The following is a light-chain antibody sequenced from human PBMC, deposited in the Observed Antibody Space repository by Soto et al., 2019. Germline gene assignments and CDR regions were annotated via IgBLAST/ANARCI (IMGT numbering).Light chain of an antibody. CDR1: QSVLYSSNNRNY. Sequence: DIVMTQSPDSLAVSLGERATINCKSSQSVLYSSNNRNYLAWYQRKPGQPPKLLIYWASTRESGVPDRFSGSGSGTDFTLTISNLQAEDVAVYYCQQYRTTPSWTFGQGTKVEIK. CDR2: WAS. V-gene: IGKV4-1*01. CDR3: QQYRTTPSWT. J-gene: IGKJ1*01.